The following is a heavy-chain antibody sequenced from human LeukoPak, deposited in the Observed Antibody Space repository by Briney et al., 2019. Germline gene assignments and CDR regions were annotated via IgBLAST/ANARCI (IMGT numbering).Heavy chain of an antibody. Sequence: GGSLRLSCAASGFTFRSYDMSWVRQAPGKGLEWVSGISGSGGSTYYADSVKGRFTISRDNSKNTLYLQMNSLRAEDTAVYYCARSTVVTALDYWGQGTLVTVSS. CDR2: ISGSGGST. J-gene: IGHJ4*02. CDR1: GFTFRSYD. D-gene: IGHD4-23*01. CDR3: ARSTVVTALDY. V-gene: IGHV3-23*01.